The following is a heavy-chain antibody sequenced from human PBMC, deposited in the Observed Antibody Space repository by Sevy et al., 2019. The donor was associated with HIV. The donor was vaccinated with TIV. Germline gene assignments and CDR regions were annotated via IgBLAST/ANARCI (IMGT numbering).Heavy chain of an antibody. V-gene: IGHV1-18*04. J-gene: IGHJ5*02. CDR3: ARIGSTGYSSNWFDP. CDR2: ISAYNGNT. D-gene: IGHD3-9*01. CDR1: AYTFTSYG. Sequence: ASVNVSCNASAYTFTSYGISWVRQAPGQGLEWMGWISAYNGNTKYAQKLQGIVTMTTDTSTSTTYLELRSLRSDDTAVYYCARIGSTGYSSNWFDPWGQGTLVTVSS.